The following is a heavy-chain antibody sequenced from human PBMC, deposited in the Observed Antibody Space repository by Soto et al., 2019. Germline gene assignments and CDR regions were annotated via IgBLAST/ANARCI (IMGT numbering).Heavy chain of an antibody. J-gene: IGHJ3*01. D-gene: IGHD7-27*01. CDR2: ISATGTT. V-gene: IGHV4-4*07. CDR3: ARDQSGAADF. Sequence: SETLSLTCTVSGDSMSTYFWNWIRQSAEKGLAWIGRISATGTTTYIPSLKSRITMSVDTPKNEFSLHVKFVPAADTAVYFCARDQSGAADFWGPGTLVT. CDR1: GDSMSTYF.